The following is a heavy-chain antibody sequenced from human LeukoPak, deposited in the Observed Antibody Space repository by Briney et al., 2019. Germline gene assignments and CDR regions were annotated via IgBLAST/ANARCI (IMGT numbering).Heavy chain of an antibody. Sequence: ASVEVSCKASGGTFSGYAISWVRQAPGQGLEWMGGIIPIFGTANYAQKFQGRVTITTDESTSTAYMELSSLRSEDTAVYYCARSRTIPAYSSSWYEDYWGQGTLVTVSS. V-gene: IGHV1-69*05. CDR1: GGTFSGYA. CDR2: IIPIFGTA. CDR3: ARSRTIPAYSSSWYEDY. J-gene: IGHJ4*02. D-gene: IGHD6-13*01.